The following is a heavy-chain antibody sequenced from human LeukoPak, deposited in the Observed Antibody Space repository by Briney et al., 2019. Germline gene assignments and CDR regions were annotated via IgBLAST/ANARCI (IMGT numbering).Heavy chain of an antibody. V-gene: IGHV1-2*02. CDR3: ARDTLHLEWLGHDFDY. D-gene: IGHD6-19*01. J-gene: IGHJ4*02. CDR2: INPNSGGT. Sequence: ASVKVSCKASGYTFTDYYMHWVRRAPGQGLEWMGWINPNSGGTNYAQKFQGRVTMTRDTSISTAYMELSRLRSDDTAGYYCARDTLHLEWLGHDFDYWGQGTLVTVSS. CDR1: GYTFTDYY.